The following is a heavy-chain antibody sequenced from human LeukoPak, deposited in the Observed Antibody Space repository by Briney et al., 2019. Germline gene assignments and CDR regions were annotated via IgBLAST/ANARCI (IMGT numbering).Heavy chain of an antibody. CDR3: ARQWDYDSSGYYSFDY. Sequence: ASETLSLTCTVSGGSISSYYWSWIRQPPGKGLEWIGYIYYSGSTNYNPSLKSRVTISVDTSKNQFSLKLSSVTAADTAVYYCARQWDYDSSGYYSFDYWGQGTLVTVSS. V-gene: IGHV4-59*08. D-gene: IGHD3-22*01. J-gene: IGHJ4*02. CDR2: IYYSGST. CDR1: GGSISSYY.